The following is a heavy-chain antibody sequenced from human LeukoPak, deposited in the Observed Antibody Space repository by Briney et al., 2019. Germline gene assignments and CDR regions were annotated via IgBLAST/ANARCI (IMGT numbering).Heavy chain of an antibody. D-gene: IGHD3-10*01. CDR2: IYYSGST. V-gene: IGHV4-59*01. CDR3: ARVSWFGELSGLRFDP. J-gene: IGHJ5*02. CDR1: GGSISSYY. Sequence: SETLSLTCTVSGGSISSYYWSWIRQPPGKGLEWIGYIYYSGSTNYNPSLKSRVTISVDTSKNQFSLKLSSVTAADTAVYYCARVSWFGELSGLRFDPWGQGTLVTVSS.